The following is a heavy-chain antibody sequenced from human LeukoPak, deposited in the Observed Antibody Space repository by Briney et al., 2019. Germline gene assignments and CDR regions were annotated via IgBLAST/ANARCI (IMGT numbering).Heavy chain of an antibody. CDR2: INPNSGGT. J-gene: IGHJ3*02. Sequence: ASVKVSCKASGYTFTGYYMHWVRQAPGQGLEWMGWINPNSGGTNYAQKFQGRVTMTRDTSISTAYMELGRLRSDDTAVYYCARFSGGSGSLRAFDIWGQGTMVTVSS. CDR1: GYTFTGYY. CDR3: ARFSGGSGSLRAFDI. D-gene: IGHD1-26*01. V-gene: IGHV1-2*02.